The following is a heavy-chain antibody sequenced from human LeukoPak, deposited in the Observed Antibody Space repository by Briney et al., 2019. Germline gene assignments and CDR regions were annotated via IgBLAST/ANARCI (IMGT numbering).Heavy chain of an antibody. J-gene: IGHJ3*02. V-gene: IGHV1-8*01. CDR2: MNPNSGNT. CDR3: ARVTLFGVVIIGAFDI. CDR1: VYTFTSYD. Sequence: GASVKVSCKASVYTFTSYDINWVRHATGQGLEWMGWMNPNSGNTGYAQKFQGRVTMTRNTSISTAYMELSSLRSEDTAVYYCARVTLFGVVIIGAFDIWGQGTMVTVSS. D-gene: IGHD3-3*01.